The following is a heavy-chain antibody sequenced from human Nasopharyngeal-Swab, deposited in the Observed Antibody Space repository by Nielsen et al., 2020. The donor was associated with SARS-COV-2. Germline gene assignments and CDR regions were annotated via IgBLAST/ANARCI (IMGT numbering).Heavy chain of an antibody. CDR2: ISSSSSYI. V-gene: IGHV3-21*01. J-gene: IGHJ4*02. D-gene: IGHD2-15*01. Sequence: RQAPGKGLEWVSSISSSSSYIYYADSVKGRFTISRDNAKNSLYLQMNSLRAEDTAVYYCARDSGGYCNGGSCYPHYYFDYWGQGTLVTVSS. CDR3: ARDSGGYCNGGSCYPHYYFDY.